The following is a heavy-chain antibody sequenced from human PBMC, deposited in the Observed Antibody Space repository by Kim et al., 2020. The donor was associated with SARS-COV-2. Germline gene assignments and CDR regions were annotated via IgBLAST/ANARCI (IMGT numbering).Heavy chain of an antibody. CDR1: GGSFSGYY. Sequence: SETLSLTCAVYGGSFSGYYWSWIRQPPGKGLEWIGEINHSGSTNYNPSLKSRVTISVDTSKNQFSLKLSSVTAADTAVYYCARSVYYYYGMDVWGQGTTV. V-gene: IGHV4-34*01. J-gene: IGHJ6*02. CDR3: ARSVYYYYGMDV. CDR2: INHSGST.